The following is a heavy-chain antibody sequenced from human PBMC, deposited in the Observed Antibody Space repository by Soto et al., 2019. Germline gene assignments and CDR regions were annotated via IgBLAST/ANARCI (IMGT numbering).Heavy chain of an antibody. Sequence: SLRLSCAASGFTFDDYAMHWVRQAPGKGLEWVSGISWNSGSIGYADSVKGRFTISRDNAKNSLYLQMNSLRAEDTALYYCAKDIGFLEWLLYFDYWGQGTLVTVSS. CDR2: ISWNSGSI. CDR3: AKDIGFLEWLLYFDY. D-gene: IGHD3-3*01. J-gene: IGHJ4*02. V-gene: IGHV3-9*01. CDR1: GFTFDDYA.